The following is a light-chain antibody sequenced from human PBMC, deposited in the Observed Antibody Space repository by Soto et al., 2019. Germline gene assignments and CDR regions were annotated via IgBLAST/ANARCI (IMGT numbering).Light chain of an antibody. Sequence: QSALTQPRSVSGSPGQSVTISCTGTSGNVGGYNYVSWYQQHPGKAPKLIIYDVNERPSGVPDRFSGSKSGNTASLTISGLQAEDEADYYCCSYVGRSLLGGGTKVTVL. CDR3: CSYVGRSL. J-gene: IGLJ2*01. V-gene: IGLV2-11*01. CDR1: SGNVGGYNY. CDR2: DVN.